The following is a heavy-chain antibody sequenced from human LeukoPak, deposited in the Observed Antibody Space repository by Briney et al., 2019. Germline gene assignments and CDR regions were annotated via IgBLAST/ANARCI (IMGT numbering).Heavy chain of an antibody. V-gene: IGHV3-7*01. J-gene: IGHJ4*02. D-gene: IGHD3-22*01. Sequence: GGSLRLSCAASGFTFSRYSMNWVRQAPGKGLEWVGNIKPDGSEKYYVDSLKGRFIISRDNAKNSLYLQMNSLRAEDVAVYYCAKYFYDGSGTHYFDYWGQGTPVTVSS. CDR3: AKYFYDGSGTHYFDY. CDR2: IKPDGSEK. CDR1: GFTFSRYS.